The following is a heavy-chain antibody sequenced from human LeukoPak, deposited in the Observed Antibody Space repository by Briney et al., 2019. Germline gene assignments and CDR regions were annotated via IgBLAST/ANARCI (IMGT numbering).Heavy chain of an antibody. V-gene: IGHV3-7*01. J-gene: IGHJ4*02. CDR1: GFTFSSYW. CDR2: IKQDGSEK. CDR3: ARVYDFWSGPLYFDY. D-gene: IGHD3-3*01. Sequence: GGSLRLSCAASGFTFSSYWMSWVRQAPGKGLEWVANIKQDGSEKYYVDSVKGRFTISRDNAKNSLYLQMNSLRAEDTAVYYCARVYDFWSGPLYFDYWGQGTLVTVSS.